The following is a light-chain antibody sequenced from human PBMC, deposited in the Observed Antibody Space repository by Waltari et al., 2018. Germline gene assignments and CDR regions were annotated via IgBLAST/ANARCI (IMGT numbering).Light chain of an antibody. CDR3: QQRSNWP. Sequence: EIVFTQSPATLSLSPGDRATLSGRASQSVSSYLAWYQPKPAQAPRLLIYDASNRDTGIPARFSGSGSGTDFTLTISSLEPEDFAVYYCQQRSNWPIGPGTKVDIK. V-gene: IGKV3-11*01. CDR2: DAS. J-gene: IGKJ3*01. CDR1: QSVSSY.